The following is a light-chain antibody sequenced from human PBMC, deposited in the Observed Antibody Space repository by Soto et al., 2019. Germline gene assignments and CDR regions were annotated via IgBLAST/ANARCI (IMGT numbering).Light chain of an antibody. V-gene: IGKV3-15*01. CDR3: QQYNNRPLT. Sequence: EIVLTQSPGTLSLSPGERATLSCRASQSVSSSYLAWYQQKPGQAPRLLIFGASTRATGIPARFSGGGSGTEFTLIISSLQSEDFAVYYCQQYNNRPLTFGGGTKV. CDR1: QSVSSSY. CDR2: GAS. J-gene: IGKJ4*01.